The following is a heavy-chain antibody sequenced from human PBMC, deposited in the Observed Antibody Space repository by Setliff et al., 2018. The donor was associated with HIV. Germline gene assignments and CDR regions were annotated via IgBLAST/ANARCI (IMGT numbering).Heavy chain of an antibody. Sequence: SETLSLTCTVSGDSITSNDYYWGWIRQPPGKGLEWIGIIHYNGRAYYDPSLKSRVTISVDSSLTQFSLKLRSVTASDSTLYYCARYTSKVDWFDPWGQGALVTVSS. J-gene: IGHJ5*02. D-gene: IGHD2-2*02. CDR3: ARYTSKVDWFDP. CDR1: GDSITSNDYY. CDR2: IHYNGRA. V-gene: IGHV4-39*01.